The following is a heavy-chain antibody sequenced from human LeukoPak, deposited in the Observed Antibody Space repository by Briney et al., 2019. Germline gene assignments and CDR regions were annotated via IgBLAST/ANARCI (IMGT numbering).Heavy chain of an antibody. Sequence: SETLSLTCTVSGGSISSYYWSWIRQPPGKGLEWIGYIYYSGNTNYNPSLKSRVTISVDTSKNQFSLKLSSVTAADTAVYYCARGVAGSGSYKLDYWGQGTLVTVSS. CDR2: IYYSGNT. CDR3: ARGVAGSGSYKLDY. CDR1: GGSISSYY. D-gene: IGHD3-10*01. V-gene: IGHV4-59*01. J-gene: IGHJ4*02.